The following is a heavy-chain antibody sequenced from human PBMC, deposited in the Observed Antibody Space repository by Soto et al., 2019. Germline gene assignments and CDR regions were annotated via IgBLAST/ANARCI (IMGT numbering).Heavy chain of an antibody. CDR1: GIIFSNYA. V-gene: IGHV3-23*01. CDR3: AKDARSGSYPAFDI. J-gene: IGHJ3*02. CDR2: ISISDGRT. D-gene: IGHD6-19*01. Sequence: GGSLRLSCGASGIIFSNYAMNWVRQAPGKGLEWVSTISISDGRTYYAGSVKGRFTISRDNSKHTLYLQMNSLRAEDTAVYYCAKDARSGSYPAFDIWGQGTMVTVSS.